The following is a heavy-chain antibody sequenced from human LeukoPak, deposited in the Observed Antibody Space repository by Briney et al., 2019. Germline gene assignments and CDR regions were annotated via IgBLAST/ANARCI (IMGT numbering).Heavy chain of an antibody. CDR1: GGSLSSNSYS. V-gene: IGHV4-39*07. D-gene: IGHD2-2*01. Sequence: SETLSLICTVSGGSLSSNSYSWGWIRQAPGKGLEWIGGVFDSGSTYYNPSLQSRVTISVDTSNNQFSLKLTSVTAADTAVYHCARDHCSSSSCYTNWFDPWGQGTLVTVSS. CDR2: VFDSGST. J-gene: IGHJ5*02. CDR3: ARDHCSSSSCYTNWFDP.